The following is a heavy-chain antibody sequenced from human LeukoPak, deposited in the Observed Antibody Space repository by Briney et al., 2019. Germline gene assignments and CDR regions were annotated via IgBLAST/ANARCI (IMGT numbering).Heavy chain of an antibody. Sequence: GGSLRLSCAASGFTFSSYWMNWVRQAPGKGLEWVSSISSSSSYIYYADSVKGRFTISRDNAKNSLYLQMNSLRAEDTAVYYCARDGVLVVVAATGFDYYYGMDVWGKGTTVTVSS. CDR3: ARDGVLVVVAATGFDYYYGMDV. D-gene: IGHD2-15*01. J-gene: IGHJ6*04. CDR2: ISSSSSYI. V-gene: IGHV3-21*01. CDR1: GFTFSSYW.